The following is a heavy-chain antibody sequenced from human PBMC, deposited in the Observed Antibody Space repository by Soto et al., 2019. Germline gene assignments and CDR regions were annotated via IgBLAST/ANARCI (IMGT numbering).Heavy chain of an antibody. V-gene: IGHV4-59*08. Sequence: QVQLQESGPGLVKPSETLSLTCTVSGGSISSYYWCWIRQPPGKGLEWIGYIYYSGSTNYNPSLTSRVTISVDTSKYQFSLKLSSVTAADTAVYYCARHSYCSGGSCAARNYYYYYMDVWGKGTTVTVSS. CDR2: IYYSGST. J-gene: IGHJ6*03. D-gene: IGHD2-15*01. CDR3: ARHSYCSGGSCAARNYYYYYMDV. CDR1: GGSISSYY.